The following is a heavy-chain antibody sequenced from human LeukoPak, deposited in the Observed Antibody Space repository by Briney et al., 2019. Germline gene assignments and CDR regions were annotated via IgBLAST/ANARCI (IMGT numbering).Heavy chain of an antibody. CDR3: ARHKDCSSTSCYMGNYFDY. Sequence: PSETLSLTCTVSGGSITSGTYYWSWIRQPAGKGLEWIGYIYYSGSTNYNPSLKSRVTISVDTSKNQFSLKLSSVTAADTAVYYCARHKDCSSTSCYMGNYFDYWGQGTLVTVSS. CDR2: IYYSGST. D-gene: IGHD2-2*02. V-gene: IGHV4-61*10. CDR1: GGSITSGTYY. J-gene: IGHJ4*02.